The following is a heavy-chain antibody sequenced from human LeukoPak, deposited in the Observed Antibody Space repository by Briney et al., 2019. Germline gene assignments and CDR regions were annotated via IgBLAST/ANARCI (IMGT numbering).Heavy chain of an antibody. D-gene: IGHD6-19*01. CDR3: AKDINSGWYEGFDY. CDR2: IIPIFGTA. J-gene: IGHJ4*02. Sequence: SVKVSCTASGGTFSSYAISWVRQAPGQGLEWMGGIIPIFGTANYAQKFQGRVTITADESTSTAYMELSSLRSEDTAAYYCAKDINSGWYEGFDYWGQGTLVTVSS. CDR1: GGTFSSYA. V-gene: IGHV1-69*13.